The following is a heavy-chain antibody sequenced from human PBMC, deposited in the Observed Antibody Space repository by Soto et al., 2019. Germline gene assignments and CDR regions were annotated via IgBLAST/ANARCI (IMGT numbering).Heavy chain of an antibody. D-gene: IGHD5-12*01. CDR1: GYTFTTYA. V-gene: IGHV1-3*04. CDR2: INTATGNT. J-gene: IGHJ4*02. CDR3: ATVSLATAFDY. Sequence: ASVKVSCKAFGYTFTTYALHWLRQAPGQRVEWMGWINTATGNTEYSQNFQGRVTITRDTSASTAYMELSSLRSEDTAVYYCATVSLATAFDYWGQGTLVTVSS.